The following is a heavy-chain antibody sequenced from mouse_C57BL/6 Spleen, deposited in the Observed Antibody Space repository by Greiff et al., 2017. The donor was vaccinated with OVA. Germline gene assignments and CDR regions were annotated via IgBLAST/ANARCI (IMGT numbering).Heavy chain of an antibody. J-gene: IGHJ2*01. CDR3: ARGSGYVDY. D-gene: IGHD3-2*02. V-gene: IGHV1-61*01. CDR1: GYTFTSYW. CDR2: IYPSDSET. Sequence: QVQLQQPGAELVRPGSSVKLSCKASGYTFTSYWMDWVKQRPGQGLEWIGNIYPSDSETHYNQKFKDKATLTVDKSSSTAYMQLSSLTSEDSAVYYCARGSGYVDYWGKGTTLTVSS.